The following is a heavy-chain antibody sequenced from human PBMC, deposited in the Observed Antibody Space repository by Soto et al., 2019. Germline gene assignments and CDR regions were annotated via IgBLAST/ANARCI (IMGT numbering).Heavy chain of an antibody. CDR1: GGSFSGYY. J-gene: IGHJ6*03. Sequence: SETLSLTCAVYGGSFSGYYWSWIRQPPGKGLEWIGEINHSGSTNYNPSLKSRVTISVDTSKNQFSLKLSSVTAADTAVYYCASVLNDYTGRRDPYYYYYMDVWGKGTTVTVSS. CDR3: ASVLNDYTGRRDPYYYYYMDV. D-gene: IGHD4-4*01. CDR2: INHSGST. V-gene: IGHV4-34*01.